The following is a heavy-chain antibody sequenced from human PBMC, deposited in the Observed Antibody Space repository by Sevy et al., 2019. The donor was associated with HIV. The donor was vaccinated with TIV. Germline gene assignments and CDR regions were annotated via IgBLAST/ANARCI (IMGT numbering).Heavy chain of an antibody. CDR1: GFTFSRYS. CDR2: IGSTGPTI. CDR3: ARPGSGWFEFDS. V-gene: IGHV3-48*02. Sequence: GGSLSLSCVASGFTFSRYSMNWVRQAPGKGLEWVSNIGSTGPTIYYADSVKGRFTISRDNAKNSLYLQMNSLREEDTAVYYCARPGSGWFEFDSWGQGTLVTVS. D-gene: IGHD6-19*01. J-gene: IGHJ4*02.